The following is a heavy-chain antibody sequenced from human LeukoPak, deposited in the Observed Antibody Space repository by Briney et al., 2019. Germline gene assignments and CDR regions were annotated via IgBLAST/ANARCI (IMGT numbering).Heavy chain of an antibody. CDR2: ISSSSSYI. CDR3: ASSPGSYYSYFDY. V-gene: IGHV3-21*01. Sequence: GGSLRLSCAASGFTFSSYSMNWVRQAPGKGLEWVSSISSSSSYIYYADSVKGRFTISRDNAKNSLYLQMNSLRAEDTAVYYCASSPGSYYSYFDYWGQGTLVTVSS. CDR1: GFTFSSYS. D-gene: IGHD3-10*01. J-gene: IGHJ4*02.